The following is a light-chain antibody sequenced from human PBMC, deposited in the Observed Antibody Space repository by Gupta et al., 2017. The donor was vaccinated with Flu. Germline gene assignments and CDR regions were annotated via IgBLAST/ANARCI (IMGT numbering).Light chain of an antibody. V-gene: IGLV3-19*01. J-gene: IGLJ1*01. CDR2: GMN. CDR3: NSRGSSGSHDV. CDR1: SLRTSF. Sequence: SSELTQYPAVSVALGQTVRITCQGDSLRTSFASWYQQNPGPAPVLVILGMNNRPSGIPDRFSSSKSGSTASLTINGDQAEDEADYYCNSRGSSGSHDVFGSGTKVTVL.